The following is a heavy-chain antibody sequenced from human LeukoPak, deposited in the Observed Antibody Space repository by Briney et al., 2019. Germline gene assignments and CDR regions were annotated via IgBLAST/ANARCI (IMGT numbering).Heavy chain of an antibody. D-gene: IGHD2-8*01. J-gene: IGHJ4*02. V-gene: IGHV3-30*02. Sequence: GGSLRLSCAASGFNFSRNGMHWVRPAPGKGLEWVAFIRYDGSKKFYGDSVRGRFTISRDNSKNTLYLQMNSLRDEDTAVYCCARDFDDTNGDYYYIPDYWGQGMLVTVSS. CDR1: GFNFSRNG. CDR2: IRYDGSKK. CDR3: ARDFDDTNGDYYYIPDY.